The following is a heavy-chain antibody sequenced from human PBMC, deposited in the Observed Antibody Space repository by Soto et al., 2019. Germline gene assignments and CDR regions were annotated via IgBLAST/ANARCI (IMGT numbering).Heavy chain of an antibody. V-gene: IGHV1-18*01. CDR3: AREGSGSSDYYYYGMDV. Sequence: ASVKVSCKASGYTFTSYGISWVRQAPGQGLEWMGWISAYNGNTIYAQKLQGRVTMTTDTSTSTAYMELRSLRSDDTAVYYCAREGSGSSDYYYYGMDVWGQGTTVTVSS. CDR2: ISAYNGNT. CDR1: GYTFTSYG. J-gene: IGHJ6*02. D-gene: IGHD1-26*01.